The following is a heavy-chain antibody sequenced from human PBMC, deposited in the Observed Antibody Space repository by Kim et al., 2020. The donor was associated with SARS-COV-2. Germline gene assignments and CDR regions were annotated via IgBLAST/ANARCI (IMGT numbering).Heavy chain of an antibody. CDR1: GGSISSSSYY. J-gene: IGHJ5*02. CDR3: ARRCKNVQLERPRSWFDP. CDR2: IYYSGST. V-gene: IGHV4-39*01. D-gene: IGHD1-1*01. Sequence: SETLSLTCTVSGGSISSSSYYWGWIRQPPGKGLEWIGSIYYSGSTYYNPSLKSRVTISVDTSKNQFSLKLSSVTAADTAVYYCARRCKNVQLERPRSWFDPWGQGTLVTVSS.